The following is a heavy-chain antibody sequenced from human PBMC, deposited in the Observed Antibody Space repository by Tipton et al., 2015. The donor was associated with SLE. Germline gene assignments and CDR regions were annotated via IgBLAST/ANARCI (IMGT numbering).Heavy chain of an antibody. CDR3: GRQLDLTGDIDY. CDR1: GYNFANYW. D-gene: IGHD7-27*01. V-gene: IGHV5-51*01. CDR2: IYPGDSDT. J-gene: IGHJ4*02. Sequence: QLVQSGAEVKKPGESLKISCRGSGYNFANYWIDWVRQMPGKGLEWMGIIYPGDSDTKYSPSFQGQVTISADKSISTAYLQWSSLKASDTAMYYCGRQLDLTGDIDYWGQGTLVTVSS.